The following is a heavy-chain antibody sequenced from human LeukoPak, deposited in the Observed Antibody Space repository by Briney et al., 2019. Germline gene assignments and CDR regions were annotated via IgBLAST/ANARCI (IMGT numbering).Heavy chain of an antibody. D-gene: IGHD2-2*01. CDR3: ARAPHDCRSTACFWVY. CDR2: INPNSGGT. Sequence: ASVKVSCTASGYTFSDYYIQWVRQAPGQGLEWMGWINPNSGGTRSAQQFQGRITMTRDTSISTAYMELRSLRFDDTAVYYCARAPHDCRSTACFWVYWGQGTLVTVSS. CDR1: GYTFSDYY. J-gene: IGHJ4*02. V-gene: IGHV1-2*02.